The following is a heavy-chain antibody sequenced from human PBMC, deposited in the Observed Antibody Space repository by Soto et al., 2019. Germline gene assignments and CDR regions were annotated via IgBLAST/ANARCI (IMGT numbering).Heavy chain of an antibody. V-gene: IGHV3-15*07. J-gene: IGHJ5*02. Sequence: NPGGSLRLSCAASGFTFSNAWMNWVRQAPGKGLEWVGRIKSKTDGGTTDYAAPVKGRFTISRDDSKNTLYLQMNSLKTEDTAVYYCTTHYVWGIRGYNWFDPWGQGTLVTVSS. D-gene: IGHD3-16*01. CDR2: IKSKTDGGTT. CDR3: TTHYVWGIRGYNWFDP. CDR1: GFTFSNAW.